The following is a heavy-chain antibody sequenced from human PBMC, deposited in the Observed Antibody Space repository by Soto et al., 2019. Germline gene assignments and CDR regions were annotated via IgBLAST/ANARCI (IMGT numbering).Heavy chain of an antibody. Sequence: QVLLVQSGPEVKNPGASLNISCKTSGYTFFGYDMSWVRQAHGQGPEWLGWINGYSGDTQYAQKFKGRVTLTRDMSTSTVYMELRSLTSDDVATYYCARHRGPTTAENWFDPWGQGTLVIVSS. CDR3: ARHRGPTTAENWFDP. CDR2: INGYSGDT. D-gene: IGHD6-13*01. V-gene: IGHV1-18*03. CDR1: GYTFFGYD. J-gene: IGHJ5*02.